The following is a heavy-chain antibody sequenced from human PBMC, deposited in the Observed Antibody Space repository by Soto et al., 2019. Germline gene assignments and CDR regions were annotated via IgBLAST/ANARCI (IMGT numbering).Heavy chain of an antibody. CDR1: GYNFISYW. V-gene: IGHV5-51*01. J-gene: IGHJ5*02. Sequence: GESLKISCEGSGYNFISYWIGWVRQMPGKGLEWMGIIYPGDSDITYSPSFQGQVTFSADKSISTAYLQWSSLKASDTAMYYCARQYCSGGSCYSDPWGQGTLVTVSS. D-gene: IGHD2-15*01. CDR2: IYPGDSDI. CDR3: ARQYCSGGSCYSDP.